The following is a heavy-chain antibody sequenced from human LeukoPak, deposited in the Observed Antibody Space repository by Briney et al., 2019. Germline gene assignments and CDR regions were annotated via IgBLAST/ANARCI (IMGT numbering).Heavy chain of an antibody. D-gene: IGHD3-22*01. Sequence: KSGGSLRLSCAASGFPFSNYAMSWVRQAPGKGLEWVAFIRYDGSNKYYADSVKGRFTISRDNSKNTLYLQMNSLGAEDTAVYYCAKDWSMIVDYWGQGTLVTVSS. CDR2: IRYDGSNK. V-gene: IGHV3-30*02. J-gene: IGHJ4*02. CDR1: GFPFSNYA. CDR3: AKDWSMIVDY.